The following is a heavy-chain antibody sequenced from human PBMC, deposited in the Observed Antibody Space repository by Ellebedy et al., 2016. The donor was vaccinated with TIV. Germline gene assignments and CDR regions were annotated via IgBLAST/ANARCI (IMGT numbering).Heavy chain of an antibody. J-gene: IGHJ4*02. CDR1: GGSFSGYY. D-gene: IGHD3-9*01. CDR2: INHSGST. CDR3: ARGGILTTYYFDY. Sequence: SETLSLXXAVYGGSFSGYYWSWIRQPPGKGLEWIGEINHSGSTNYNPSLKSRVTISVDTSKNQFSLKLSSVTAADTAVYYCARGGILTTYYFDYWGQGTLVTVSS. V-gene: IGHV4-34*01.